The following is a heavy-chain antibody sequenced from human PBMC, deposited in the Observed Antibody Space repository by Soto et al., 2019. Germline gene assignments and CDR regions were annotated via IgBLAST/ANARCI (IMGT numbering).Heavy chain of an antibody. V-gene: IGHV1-58*01. D-gene: IGHD3-3*01. CDR2: IVVGSGNT. CDR1: GFTFTSSA. Sequence: EASVKVSCKASGFTFTSSAVQWVRQARGQRLEWIGWIVVGSGNTNYAQKFQERVTITRDMSTSTAYMELSSLRSEDTAVYYCAAGGRELRFLERLSRYYYYYGMDVWGQGTTVTVSS. CDR3: AAGGRELRFLERLSRYYYYYGMDV. J-gene: IGHJ6*02.